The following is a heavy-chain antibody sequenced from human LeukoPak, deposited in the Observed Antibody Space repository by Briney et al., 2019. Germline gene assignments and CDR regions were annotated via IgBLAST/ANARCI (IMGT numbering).Heavy chain of an antibody. CDR1: GFTFSSYN. CDR3: ARGYGDHGEYFDY. D-gene: IGHD4-17*01. J-gene: IGHJ4*02. CDR2: ISRSGNTI. Sequence: PGGSLRLSCAVSGFTFSSYNINWVRQAPGKGLEWVSYISRSGNTIYYADPVKGRFTISRDNAKNSVYLQMNSLRDEDTAVYHCARGYGDHGEYFDYWGQGTLVTVSS. V-gene: IGHV3-48*02.